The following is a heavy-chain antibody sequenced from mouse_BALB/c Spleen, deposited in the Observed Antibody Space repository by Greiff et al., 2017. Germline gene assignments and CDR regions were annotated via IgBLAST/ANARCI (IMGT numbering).Heavy chain of an antibody. V-gene: IGHV1-67*01. CDR2: ISTYYGNT. CDR1: SYTFTDYA. D-gene: IGHD2-1*01. J-gene: IGHJ4*01. Sequence: QVQLQQSGPELVRPGVSVKISCKGSSYTFTDYAMHWVKQSHAKSLEWIGVISTYYGNTNYNQKFKGKATMTVDKSSSTAYMELARLTSEDSAVYYCAREDGNYRYYAIDYWGQGTSVTVSS. CDR3: AREDGNYRYYAIDY.